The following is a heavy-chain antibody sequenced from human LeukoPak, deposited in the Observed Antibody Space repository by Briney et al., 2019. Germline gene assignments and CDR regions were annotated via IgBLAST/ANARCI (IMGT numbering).Heavy chain of an antibody. CDR2: ISSSSSTI. D-gene: IGHD1-26*01. CDR1: GFTFSSYS. Sequence: PGGSLRLSCAASGFTFSSYSMNWVRQAPGKGLEWVSYISSSSSTIYYADSVKGRFTISRDNAKNSLYLQMNSLRAEDTAVYYCARLYSGSSSYYYYGMGVWGQGTTVTVSS. V-gene: IGHV3-48*04. CDR3: ARLYSGSSSYYYYGMGV. J-gene: IGHJ6*02.